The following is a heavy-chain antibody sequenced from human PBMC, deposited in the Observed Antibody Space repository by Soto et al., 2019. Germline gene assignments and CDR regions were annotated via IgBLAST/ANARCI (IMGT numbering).Heavy chain of an antibody. CDR2: ISAYNGNT. V-gene: IGHV1-18*01. J-gene: IGHJ6*03. D-gene: IGHD2-15*01. CDR3: ARVYCSGGSCYLGFGWYYYYMDV. CDR1: GYTFTSYG. Sequence: QVQLVQSGAEVKKPGASVKVSCKASGYTFTSYGISWVRQAPGQGLEWMGWISAYNGNTNYAQKLQGRVTMTTDTATSTAYMELRSLRSDDTAVYYCARVYCSGGSCYLGFGWYYYYMDVWGKGTTVTVSS.